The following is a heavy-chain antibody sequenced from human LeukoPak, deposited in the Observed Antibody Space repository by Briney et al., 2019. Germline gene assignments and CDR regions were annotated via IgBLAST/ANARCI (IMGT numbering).Heavy chain of an antibody. D-gene: IGHD1-26*01. V-gene: IGHV4-38-2*01. CDR1: DYSISSGYY. CDR2: IHHSGSI. CDR3: AGGIVGVHAY. Sequence: PSETLSLTCAVSDYSISSGYYWGWIRQPPGKGLEWIGSIHHSGSIYYDPSLKSRVTISLDMSKNQFSLKVTSVTAADTAVYYCAGGIVGVHAYWGQGTLVTVSS. J-gene: IGHJ4*02.